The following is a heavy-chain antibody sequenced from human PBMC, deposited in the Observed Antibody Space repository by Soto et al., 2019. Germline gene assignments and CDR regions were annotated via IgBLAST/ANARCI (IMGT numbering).Heavy chain of an antibody. CDR2: IWYDGSNK. CDR1: GFTFSSYG. V-gene: IGHV3-33*01. CDR3: ARTTAAGTWYYYYGMDV. Sequence: QVQLVESGGGVVQPGRCLRLSCAASGFTFSSYGIPWVRQAPGKGLEWVAVIWYDGSNKYYADSVKGRFTISRDNSKNTLYLQMNSLRAEDTAVYYCARTTAAGTWYYYYGMDVWGQWTTVTVSS. D-gene: IGHD6-13*01. J-gene: IGHJ6*02.